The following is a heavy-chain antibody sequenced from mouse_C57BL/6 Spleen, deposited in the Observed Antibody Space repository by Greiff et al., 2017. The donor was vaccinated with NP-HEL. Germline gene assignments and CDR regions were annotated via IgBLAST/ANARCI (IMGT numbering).Heavy chain of an antibody. CDR2: IYPGDGDT. V-gene: IGHV1-82*01. Sequence: QVQLQQSGPELVKPGASVKISCKASGYAFSSSWMNWVKQRPGKGLEWIGRIYPGDGDTNYNGKFKGKATLTADKSSSTAYMQLSSLTSEDSAVYVCARRGLLYGSSYGNFDVWGTGTTVTVSS. CDR3: ARRGLLYGSSYGNFDV. D-gene: IGHD1-1*01. J-gene: IGHJ1*03. CDR1: GYAFSSSW.